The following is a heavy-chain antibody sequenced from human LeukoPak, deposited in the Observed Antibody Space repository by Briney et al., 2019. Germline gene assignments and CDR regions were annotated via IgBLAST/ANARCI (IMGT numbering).Heavy chain of an antibody. CDR1: GFTFSSYA. D-gene: IGHD3-10*01. V-gene: IGHV3-23*01. CDR2: ISGSGGST. CDR3: AKGGSGSYYNVGFDY. J-gene: IGHJ4*02. Sequence: GGPLSLSCAASGFTFSSYAMSWVRQAQGKGLEWVSAISGSGGSTYYADSVKGRFTISRENSKNTLYLQMNSLRAEDTAVYYCAKGGSGSYYNVGFDYWGQGTLVTVSS.